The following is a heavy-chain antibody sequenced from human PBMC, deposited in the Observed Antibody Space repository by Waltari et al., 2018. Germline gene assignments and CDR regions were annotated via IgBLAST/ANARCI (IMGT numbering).Heavy chain of an antibody. CDR3: ARGGSSSGFRLLNYYYGMDV. J-gene: IGHJ6*02. D-gene: IGHD3-22*01. Sequence: QVQLQQWGAGLLKPSETLSLTCAVYGGSFSGYYWSWIRQPPGKGREWIGEINHSGSTNDNPSLKSRVTISVDTSKNQCSLKLSSVTAADTAVYYCARGGSSSGFRLLNYYYGMDVWGQGTTVTVSS. CDR1: GGSFSGYY. V-gene: IGHV4-34*01. CDR2: INHSGST.